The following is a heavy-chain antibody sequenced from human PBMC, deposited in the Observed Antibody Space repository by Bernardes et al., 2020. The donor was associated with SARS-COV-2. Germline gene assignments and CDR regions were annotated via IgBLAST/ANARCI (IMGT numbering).Heavy chain of an antibody. J-gene: IGHJ4*02. Sequence: GSLRLSCAASGFNFDDYGMSWVRQTPGKGLEWVSGIKWNGGSTGYADFVQGRFTISRDNAKNSLYLQMNSLRAEDTALYHCVRGYYDGPFDNWGQGTLVTVSS. V-gene: IGHV3-20*01. CDR3: VRGYYDGPFDN. D-gene: IGHD3-3*01. CDR2: IKWNGGST. CDR1: GFNFDDYG.